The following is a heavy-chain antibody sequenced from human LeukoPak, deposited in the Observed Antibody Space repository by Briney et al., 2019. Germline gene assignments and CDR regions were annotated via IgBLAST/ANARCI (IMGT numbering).Heavy chain of an antibody. D-gene: IGHD3-10*01. CDR2: ISAYNGNT. CDR3: VRDLFNPSSTGFDY. CDR1: GYSFTSYG. J-gene: IGHJ4*02. V-gene: IGHV1-18*01. Sequence: ASVTVSFKASGYSFTSYGISWVRQAPGQGLEWMGWISAYNGNTNYAQKLPARVTIHTQTSTSTAYMEPRSLRSDDTAVYYCVRDLFNPSSTGFDYWGQGTLVTVSS.